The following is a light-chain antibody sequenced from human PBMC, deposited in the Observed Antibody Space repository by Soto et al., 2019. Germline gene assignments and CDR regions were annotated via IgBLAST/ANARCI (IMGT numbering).Light chain of an antibody. V-gene: IGLV2-14*01. Sequence: QSVLTQPASVSGSPGQSITISCTGTSSDVGGYNFVSCYQQHPGKAPKLMIYDVRNRPSGVSNRFSGSNSVNTASLTISGLQAEDEADYYCSSYTSISTYVFGTGTKVTVL. CDR1: SSDVGGYNF. CDR2: DVR. J-gene: IGLJ1*01. CDR3: SSYTSISTYV.